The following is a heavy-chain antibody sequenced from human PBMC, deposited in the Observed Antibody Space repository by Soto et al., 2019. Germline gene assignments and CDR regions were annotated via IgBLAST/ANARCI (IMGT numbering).Heavy chain of an antibody. CDR3: ASSYGSGYRAFDY. CDR2: INPILSMS. CDR1: GDTFTFYS. Sequence: QVQLVQSGAEVKRPGSSVKVSCKASGDTFTFYSINWVRQAPGLGLEWMGRINPILSMSNYAQRFQGRVTXTXEXXTSTAYRELSSLRSEDTATYYCASSYGSGYRAFDYWGQGALVTVSS. V-gene: IGHV1-69*02. J-gene: IGHJ4*02. D-gene: IGHD3-10*01.